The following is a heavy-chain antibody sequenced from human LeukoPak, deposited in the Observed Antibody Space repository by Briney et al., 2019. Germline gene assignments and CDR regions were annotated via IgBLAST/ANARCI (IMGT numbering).Heavy chain of an antibody. Sequence: GGSLRLSCAASGFTFSSYGMHWVRQAPGKGLEWVAFIRYDGSNKYYADSVKGRFTISRDNSKNTLYLQMNSLRAEDTAVYYCAEDPKGGGAVAGGLYWGQGTLVTVSS. CDR3: AEDPKGGGAVAGGLY. V-gene: IGHV3-30*02. CDR1: GFTFSSYG. CDR2: IRYDGSNK. J-gene: IGHJ4*02. D-gene: IGHD6-19*01.